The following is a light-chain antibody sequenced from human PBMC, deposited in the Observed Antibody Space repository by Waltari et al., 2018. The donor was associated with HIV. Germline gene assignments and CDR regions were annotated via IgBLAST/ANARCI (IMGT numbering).Light chain of an antibody. CDR3: QQYRRLPLT. Sequence: DIVMTQSPDSLGVSLGERATIHCQASQTILNTSNRQNYLALYQQKPGQPPRLLMYWASSCESGVPDRFSVSGSGTDFTLTISSLQAEYVAIYYCQQYRRLPLTFGPGTKV. J-gene: IGKJ3*01. V-gene: IGKV4-1*01. CDR1: QTILNTSNRQNY. CDR2: WAS.